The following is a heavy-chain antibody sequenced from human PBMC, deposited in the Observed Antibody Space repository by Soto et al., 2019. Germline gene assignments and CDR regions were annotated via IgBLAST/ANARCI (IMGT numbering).Heavy chain of an antibody. V-gene: IGHV1-18*01. CDR3: ARVPVTGLGVGAFDI. CDR2: ISTYHGNT. J-gene: IGHJ3*02. Sequence: ASVKVSCKASGGTFSSYTISWVRQSPGQGLEWMGWISTYHGNTVYAQKLQGRVTMTTDTSTSTAYMELRSLRSDDTAVYYCARVPVTGLGVGAFDIWGLGTMVTVSS. CDR1: GGTFSSYT. D-gene: IGHD3-16*01.